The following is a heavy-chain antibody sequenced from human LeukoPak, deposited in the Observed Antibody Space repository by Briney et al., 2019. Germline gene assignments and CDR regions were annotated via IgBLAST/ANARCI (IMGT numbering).Heavy chain of an antibody. CDR3: ARVLLGYCSGGSCPDAFDI. CDR1: GGTISSHY. J-gene: IGHJ3*02. V-gene: IGHV4-59*11. CDR2: IYYSGST. D-gene: IGHD2-15*01. Sequence: SETLSLTCTASGGTISSHYWSWIRQPPGKGLEWIGYIYYSGSTNYNPSLKSRVTISVDTSKNQFSLKLSSVTAADTAVYYCARVLLGYCSGGSCPDAFDIWGQGTMVTVSS.